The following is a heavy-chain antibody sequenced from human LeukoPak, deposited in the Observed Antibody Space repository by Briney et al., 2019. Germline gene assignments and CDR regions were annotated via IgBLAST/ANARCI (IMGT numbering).Heavy chain of an antibody. Sequence: SQTLSLTCAISGDSVSGNSAAWNWIRQSPSRGLEWLGRTYYRSKWYNDYAVSVKSRITINPDTSKNQFSLQLNSVTAADTAVYYCARGIADCSGGSCYSFWLDYWGQGTLVTVSS. CDR2: TYYRSKWYN. D-gene: IGHD2-15*01. V-gene: IGHV6-1*01. CDR1: GDSVSGNSAA. CDR3: ARGIADCSGGSCYSFWLDY. J-gene: IGHJ4*02.